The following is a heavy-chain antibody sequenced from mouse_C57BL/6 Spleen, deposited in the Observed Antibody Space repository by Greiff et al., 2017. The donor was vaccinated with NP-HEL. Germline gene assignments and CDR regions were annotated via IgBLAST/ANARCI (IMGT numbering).Heavy chain of an antibody. CDR1: GFTFSSYT. J-gene: IGHJ3*01. CDR2: ISGGGGNT. V-gene: IGHV5-9*01. D-gene: IGHD2-4*01. CDR3: ARGDDYDGWFAY. Sequence: EVQLVESGGGLVKPGGSLKLSCAASGFTFSSYTMSWVRQTPEKRLEWVATISGGGGNTYYPDSVKGRFTISRDNAKNTLYLQMSSLRSEDTALYYCARGDDYDGWFAYWGQGTLVTVSA.